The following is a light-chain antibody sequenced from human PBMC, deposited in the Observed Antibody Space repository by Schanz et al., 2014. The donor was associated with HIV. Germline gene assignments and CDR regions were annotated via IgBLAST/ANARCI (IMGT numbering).Light chain of an antibody. J-gene: IGKJ4*01. CDR1: QSVSSSY. CDR2: GAS. CDR3: QQYKNWPPRLT. V-gene: IGKV3-15*01. Sequence: EIVLTQSPGILSLSPGERATLSCRASQSVSSSYFAWYQQKPGQAPRLLIYGASTRATDISARFSGSRSGTEFTLTISSLQSEDFAVYYCQQYKNWPPRLTFGGGTKVEIK.